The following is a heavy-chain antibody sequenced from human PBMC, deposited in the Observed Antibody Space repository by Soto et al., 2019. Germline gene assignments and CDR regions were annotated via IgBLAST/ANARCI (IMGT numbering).Heavy chain of an antibody. J-gene: IGHJ4*02. CDR3: ALLGSSGWYQGSYFDY. D-gene: IGHD6-19*01. V-gene: IGHV4-39*01. Sequence: QLQLQESGPGLVKPSETLSLTCIVSGGSITRNNHYWGWIRQSPGKGLEWIGSILYSGSTNYNPSRRRRVTLSVETSKHQSSLKMSSVTAADTALYYCALLGSSGWYQGSYFDYWGQGTLVTVSS. CDR2: ILYSGST. CDR1: GGSITRNNHY.